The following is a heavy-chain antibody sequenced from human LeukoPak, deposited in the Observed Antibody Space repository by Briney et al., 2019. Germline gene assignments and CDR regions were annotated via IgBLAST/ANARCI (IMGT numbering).Heavy chain of an antibody. CDR2: IIPIFGTA. CDR1: GGTFSSYA. V-gene: IGHV1-69*13. CDR3: ARGGAARLRRYYYYYYMDV. J-gene: IGHJ6*03. D-gene: IGHD6-6*01. Sequence: SVKVSCKASGGTFSSYAISWVRQAPGQGLEWMGGIIPIFGTANYAQKFQGRVTITADESTSTAYMELSSLRSEDTAVYYCARGGAARLRRYYYYYYMDVWGKGTTVTVSS.